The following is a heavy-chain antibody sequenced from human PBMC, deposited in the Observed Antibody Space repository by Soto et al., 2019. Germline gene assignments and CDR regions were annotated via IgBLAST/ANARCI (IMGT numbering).Heavy chain of an antibody. Sequence: PGGSLRLSCAASGFTFISYAMSWVRQAPGKGLEWVSAISGSGGSTYYADSVKGRFTISRDNSKNTLYLQMNSLRAEDTAVYYCAKVLGYCSGGSCYNWFDPWGQGTLVTVSS. J-gene: IGHJ5*02. CDR1: GFTFISYA. V-gene: IGHV3-23*01. CDR2: ISGSGGST. CDR3: AKVLGYCSGGSCYNWFDP. D-gene: IGHD2-15*01.